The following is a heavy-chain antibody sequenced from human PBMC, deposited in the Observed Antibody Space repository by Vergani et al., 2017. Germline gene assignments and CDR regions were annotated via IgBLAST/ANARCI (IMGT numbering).Heavy chain of an antibody. J-gene: IGHJ6*02. Sequence: QVQLQESGPGLVKPSETLSLTCTVSGGSISSYYWGWIRQPPGKGLEWIGSIYYSGSTYYNPSLKSRVTISVDTSKNQFSLKLSSVTAADTAVYYCARDLETVTTGYYYYYYGMDVWGQGTTVTVSS. D-gene: IGHD4-17*01. CDR1: GGSISSYY. CDR3: ARDLETVTTGYYYYYYGMDV. V-gene: IGHV4-39*07. CDR2: IYYSGST.